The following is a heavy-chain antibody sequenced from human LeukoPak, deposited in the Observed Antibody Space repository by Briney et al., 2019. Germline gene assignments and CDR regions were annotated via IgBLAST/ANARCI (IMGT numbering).Heavy chain of an antibody. CDR2: INHSGST. V-gene: IGHV4-34*01. CDR3: ARVSSGIAPYYFDY. J-gene: IGHJ4*02. D-gene: IGHD6-13*01. CDR1: GGSFSGYY. Sequence: SETLSLTCAVYGGSFSGYYWSWIRQPPGKGLEWIGEINHSGSTNCNPSLKSRVTISVDTSKNQFSLKLSSVTAADTAVYYCARVSSGIAPYYFDYWGQGTLVTVSS.